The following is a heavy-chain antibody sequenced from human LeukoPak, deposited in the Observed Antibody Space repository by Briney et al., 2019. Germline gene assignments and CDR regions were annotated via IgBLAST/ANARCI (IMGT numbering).Heavy chain of an antibody. CDR1: GGSIRSSSYY. J-gene: IGHJ5*02. Sequence: SETLSLTCTVSGGSIRSSSYYWGWICQPPGKGLEWIGSIYYSGSTYYKSSLMSRVRISVDTSKNQLSLHLTSATAADTAVYSCARGADGVSSNSRGWFDPWGQGTLVTVSS. CDR3: ARGADGVSSNSRGWFDP. CDR2: IYYSGST. V-gene: IGHV4-39*01. D-gene: IGHD2-15*01.